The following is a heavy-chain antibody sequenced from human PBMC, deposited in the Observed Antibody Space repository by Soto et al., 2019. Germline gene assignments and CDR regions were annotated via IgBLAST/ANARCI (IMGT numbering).Heavy chain of an antibody. CDR2: IYWNDDK. J-gene: IGHJ5*02. CDR1: GFSLRTSGVD. V-gene: IGHV2-5*01. D-gene: IGHD6-19*01. Sequence: GSGPTLVNPTQTLTLTCIFSGFSLRTSGVDVGWIRQPPGKALEWLGFIYWNDDKRYSPSLKSRLTITKDTSKNQVVLTMTNTDPVDTATYYCAKSGSSGWYGWFDTWGQGTLVTVSS. CDR3: AKSGSSGWYGWFDT.